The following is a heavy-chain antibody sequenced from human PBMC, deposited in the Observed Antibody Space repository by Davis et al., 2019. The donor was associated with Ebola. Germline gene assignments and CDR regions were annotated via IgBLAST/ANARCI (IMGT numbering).Heavy chain of an antibody. V-gene: IGHV1-2*02. CDR3: ARDAGYYYGLDV. Sequence: ASVKVSCKASGYTFTSYGISWVRQAPGQGLEWMGWINPNIGGTNYAQRFQGRVTMTRDTSSSTVYMELRRMRSDDTAVYYCARDAGYYYGLDVWGQGTTVTVSS. J-gene: IGHJ6*02. CDR1: GYTFTSYG. CDR2: INPNIGGT.